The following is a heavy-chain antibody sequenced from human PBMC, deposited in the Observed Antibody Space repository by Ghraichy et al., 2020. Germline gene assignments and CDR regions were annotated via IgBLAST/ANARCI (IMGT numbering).Heavy chain of an antibody. V-gene: IGHV3-21*01. D-gene: IGHD1-26*01. CDR2: ISSSSSYI. CDR1: GFTFSSYS. Sequence: GGSLRLSCAASGFTFSSYSMNWVRQAPGKGLEWVSSISSSSSYIYYADSVKGRFTISRDNAKNSLYLQMNSLRAEDTAVYYCARTISGSYPYFDYWGQGTLVTVSS. J-gene: IGHJ4*02. CDR3: ARTISGSYPYFDY.